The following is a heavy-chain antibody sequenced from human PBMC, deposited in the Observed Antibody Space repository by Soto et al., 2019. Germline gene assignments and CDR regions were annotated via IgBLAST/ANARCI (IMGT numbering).Heavy chain of an antibody. Sequence: SETLSLTCTVSGGSISSGGYHWSWIRQHPGKGLEWIGYIYYSGSTYYNPSLKSRVTISVDTSKNQFSLKLSSVTAADTAVYYCARDRSVGATRWFDPWGQGTLVTVSS. CDR1: GGSISSGGYH. D-gene: IGHD1-26*01. CDR3: ARDRSVGATRWFDP. J-gene: IGHJ5*02. CDR2: IYYSGST. V-gene: IGHV4-31*03.